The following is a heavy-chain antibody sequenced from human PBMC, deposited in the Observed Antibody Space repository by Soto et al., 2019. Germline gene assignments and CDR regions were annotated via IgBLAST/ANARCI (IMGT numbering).Heavy chain of an antibody. J-gene: IGHJ3*02. Sequence: GGSLRLSCAASGFSFSAHDLNWVRQAPGKGLEWISYIDPSGNTMHYADSVKGRFTISRDKSRNTLYLQMNSLRPEDTAVYYFTASRGWYNAIDIWGPGTMVTVSS. CDR2: IDPSGNTM. CDR1: GFSFSAHD. V-gene: IGHV3-48*03. CDR3: TASRGWYNAIDI. D-gene: IGHD6-19*01.